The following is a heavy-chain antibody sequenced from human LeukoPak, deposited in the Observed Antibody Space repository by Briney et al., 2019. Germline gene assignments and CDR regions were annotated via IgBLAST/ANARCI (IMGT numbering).Heavy chain of an antibody. CDR3: AREGPLSVVATFFDL. D-gene: IGHD5-12*01. CDR1: GGSISSGGYY. J-gene: IGHJ2*01. Sequence: PSETLSLTCTVSGGSISSGGYYWSWIRQHPGKGLEWIGYIYYSGSTYYNPSLKSRVTISVDTSKNQFSLKLRSVTAADTAVYYCAREGPLSVVATFFDLWGRGTLVTVSS. V-gene: IGHV4-31*03. CDR2: IYYSGST.